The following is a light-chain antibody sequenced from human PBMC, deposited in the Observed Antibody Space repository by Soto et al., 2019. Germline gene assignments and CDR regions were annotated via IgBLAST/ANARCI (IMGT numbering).Light chain of an antibody. CDR2: GAS. J-gene: IGKJ2*01. Sequence: EIVLTQSPGTLSLSPGERATLSCRASQSVSSSYLAWYQQKPGQAPRLLMYGASSRATGIPDRFSGSGSGTDFTLTISRLEPEDFAVYYCRHYGGSPYTFGQGTKLEIK. V-gene: IGKV3-20*01. CDR3: RHYGGSPYT. CDR1: QSVSSSY.